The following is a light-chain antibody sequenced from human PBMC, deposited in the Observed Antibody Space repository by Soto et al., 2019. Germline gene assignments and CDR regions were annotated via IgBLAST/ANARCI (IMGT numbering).Light chain of an antibody. J-gene: IGLJ1*01. Sequence: QSAPTPSPSTSATPGQRVTISRSGTSSNIGSNTVNWYHQLPGTAPKLLIYSDNQRPSGVPDRFSGSKSGTSASLAISGLQSEDEADYYCAAWDDSLNGYVFASWT. V-gene: IGLV1-44*01. CDR2: SDN. CDR1: SSNIGSNT. CDR3: AAWDDSLNGYV.